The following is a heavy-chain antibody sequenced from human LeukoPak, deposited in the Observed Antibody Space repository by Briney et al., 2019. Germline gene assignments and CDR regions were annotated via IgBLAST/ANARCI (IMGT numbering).Heavy chain of an antibody. CDR3: ARDDVTGSGWYDD. Sequence: SDTLSLTCSVSGGSIRSYYGRWMRQPPGKGLEERGYIYYSGSTNYNPSLKRRVTISVATSTTQFSLKLSSVTAADTAVYYCARDDVTGSGWYDDWGRGTLVTVSS. CDR1: GGSIRSYY. D-gene: IGHD6-19*01. CDR2: IYYSGST. J-gene: IGHJ5*02. V-gene: IGHV4-59*01.